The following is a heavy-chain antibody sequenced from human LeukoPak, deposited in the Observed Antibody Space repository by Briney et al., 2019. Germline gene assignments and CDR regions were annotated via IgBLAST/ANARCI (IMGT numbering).Heavy chain of an antibody. CDR1: GFTFSRYW. J-gene: IGHJ3*02. D-gene: IGHD6-13*01. CDR3: ARPYSSSAKGTFDI. CDR2: IKQDGSEK. Sequence: VGSLRLSCAASGFTFSRYWMSWVRHAPGKGLEWVANIKQDGSEKYFVDSVKGRFTISRDNAKNSLYLQMNSLRAEDTAVYYCARPYSSSAKGTFDIWGQGTMVTVSS. V-gene: IGHV3-7*03.